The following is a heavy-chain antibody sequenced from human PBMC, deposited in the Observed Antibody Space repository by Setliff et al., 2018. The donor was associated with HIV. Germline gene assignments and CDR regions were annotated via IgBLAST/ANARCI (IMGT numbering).Heavy chain of an antibody. J-gene: IGHJ3*01. CDR2: IHPNTGST. Sequence: ASVKVSCKTSGYTFTAYYIYWVRQASGHGLELMGRIHPNTGSTNYLQEFQGRVTITRDTSMSTVYMALTGLTSDDTAVYYCAKQGYSDSLSAFDVWGQGTMVTVSS. V-gene: IGHV1-2*06. D-gene: IGHD1-26*01. CDR1: GYTFTAYY. CDR3: AKQGYSDSLSAFDV.